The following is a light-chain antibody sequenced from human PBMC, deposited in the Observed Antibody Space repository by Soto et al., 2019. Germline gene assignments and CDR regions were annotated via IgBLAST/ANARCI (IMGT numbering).Light chain of an antibody. V-gene: IGKV1-17*01. J-gene: IGKJ1*01. CDR1: QSISSY. Sequence: DIHMTQSPSSLSSSVIDIVTITFRASQSISSYLNWYQQKPGKAPKLLIYAASSLQSGVPSRFSGSGSGTEFTLTISSLQPEDFATYYCLQHNTYPWTFGQGTKVDI. CDR2: AAS. CDR3: LQHNTYPWT.